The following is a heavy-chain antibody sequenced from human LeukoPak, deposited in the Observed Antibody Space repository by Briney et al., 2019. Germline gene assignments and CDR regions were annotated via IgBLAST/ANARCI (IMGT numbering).Heavy chain of an antibody. Sequence: SETLSLTCTVSGGSISSYYWSWIRQPPGKGLEWIGYIYYSGSTNYNPSLKGRVTISVDTSKNQFSLKLSSVTAADTAVYYCARDHNGVLDYWGQGTLVTVSS. CDR2: IYYSGST. CDR1: GGSISSYY. J-gene: IGHJ4*02. V-gene: IGHV4-59*01. CDR3: ARDHNGVLDY. D-gene: IGHD2-8*01.